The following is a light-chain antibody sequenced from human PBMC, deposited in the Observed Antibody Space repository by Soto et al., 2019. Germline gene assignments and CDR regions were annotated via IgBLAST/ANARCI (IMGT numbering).Light chain of an antibody. Sequence: EIVLTQSPGSLSLSPGERATLSCRASQSVSGSYLAWYQHTPGQAPRLLIYGASSRATGIPDRFSGSGSGTGFTLTITRLEPEDFAVYYCQQYGSSPHTFGQGTKLEI. J-gene: IGKJ2*01. CDR1: QSVSGSY. CDR2: GAS. V-gene: IGKV3-20*01. CDR3: QQYGSSPHT.